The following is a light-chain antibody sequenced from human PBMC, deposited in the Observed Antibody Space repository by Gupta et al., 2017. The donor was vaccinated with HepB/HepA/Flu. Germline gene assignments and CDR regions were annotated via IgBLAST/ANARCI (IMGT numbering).Light chain of an antibody. J-gene: IGLJ3*02. CDR3: AAWDDSLNGWV. CDR2: SNN. CDR1: SSNIGSNT. Sequence: QSVLTQPPSASGTPGQRFTISCSGSSSNIGSNTINWYQQFPGAAPKLLIYSNNQRPSGVPDRFSGSKSGTSASLAISGIQSEDEADFFCAAWDDSLNGWVFGGGTKLTVV. V-gene: IGLV1-44*01.